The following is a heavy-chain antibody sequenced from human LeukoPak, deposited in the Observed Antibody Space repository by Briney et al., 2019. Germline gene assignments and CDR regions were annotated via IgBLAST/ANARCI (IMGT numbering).Heavy chain of an antibody. J-gene: IGHJ4*02. V-gene: IGHV1-18*01. CDR1: GYTFTSYG. CDR3: ARDYYDSSGYYGPFDY. CDR2: ISAYNGNT. Sequence: ASVKVSCKASGYTFTSYGISWMRQAPGQGLEWMGWISAYNGNTNYAQKLQGRVTMTTDTSTSTAYMELRSLRSDDTAVYYCARDYYDSSGYYGPFDYWGQGTLVTVSS. D-gene: IGHD3-22*01.